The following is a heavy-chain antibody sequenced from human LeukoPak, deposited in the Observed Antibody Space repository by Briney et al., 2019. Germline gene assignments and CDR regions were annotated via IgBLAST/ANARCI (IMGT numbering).Heavy chain of an antibody. Sequence: GGSLRLSCAASGFTFSSYAMTWVRQAPGRGLEWVSAISGNGGTTYYADSVKGRFTISRDNSKNTLYLQMNSLRAEDTAVYYCARTAISGYFYFDYWGQGTLVTVSS. V-gene: IGHV3-23*01. CDR1: GFTFSSYA. J-gene: IGHJ4*02. D-gene: IGHD3-22*01. CDR2: ISGNGGTT. CDR3: ARTAISGYFYFDY.